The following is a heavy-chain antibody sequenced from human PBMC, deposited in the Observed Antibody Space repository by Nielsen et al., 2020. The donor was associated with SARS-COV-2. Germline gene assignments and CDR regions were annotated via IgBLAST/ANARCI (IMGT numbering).Heavy chain of an antibody. Sequence: VRQMPGKGLEWMGRIHPSDSYTNYSPSFQGHVTISADKSISTAYLQWSSLKASDTAMYFCARHYPDYDFWTGYYSEADSDYWGQGTLVTVS. J-gene: IGHJ4*02. CDR3: ARHYPDYDFWTGYYSEADSDY. V-gene: IGHV5-10-1*01. CDR2: IHPSDSYT. D-gene: IGHD3-3*01.